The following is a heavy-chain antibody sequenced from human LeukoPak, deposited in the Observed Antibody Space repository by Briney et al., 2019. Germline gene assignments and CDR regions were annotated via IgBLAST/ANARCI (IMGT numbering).Heavy chain of an antibody. CDR2: INAYNGNT. D-gene: IGHD6-19*01. CDR1: GYTFTSYG. V-gene: IGHV1-18*01. Sequence: GASVKVSCKASGYTFTSYGISWVRQAPGQGPEWMGWINAYNGNTNCAQKLQGRVTMTTDTSTNTAYMELRSLRSDDTAVYYCARCVGSGWHPLDYWGQGTLVTVSS. CDR3: ARCVGSGWHPLDY. J-gene: IGHJ4*02.